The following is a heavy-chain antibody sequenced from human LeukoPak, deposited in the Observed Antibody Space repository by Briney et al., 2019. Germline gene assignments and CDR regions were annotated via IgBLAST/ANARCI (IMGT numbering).Heavy chain of an antibody. Sequence: SETLSLTCTVSGGSISSYYWSWIRQPPGKGLEWIGYIYYSGSTNYNPSLKSRVTISVDTSKNQFSLKLRSVTAADTAVYYCARDRSSSGVFFDYWGQGTLVTVSS. CDR2: IYYSGST. CDR1: GGSISSYY. CDR3: ARDRSSSGVFFDY. V-gene: IGHV4-59*01. D-gene: IGHD6-19*01. J-gene: IGHJ4*02.